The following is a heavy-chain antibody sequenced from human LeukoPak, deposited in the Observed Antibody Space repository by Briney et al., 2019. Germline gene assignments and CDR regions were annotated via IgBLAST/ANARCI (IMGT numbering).Heavy chain of an antibody. J-gene: IGHJ6*02. Sequence: PSETLSLTCTVSGGSISSSSYYWGWIRQPPGKGLEWIGSIFSTGSTYYNPSLKSRVTISVDTSKNQFSLKLNSVTAADTAVYHCARVTIAAREGPYYYYGMDVWGQGTTVTVSS. CDR3: ARVTIAAREGPYYYYGMDV. CDR2: IFSTGST. V-gene: IGHV4-39*01. D-gene: IGHD6-6*01. CDR1: GGSISSSSYY.